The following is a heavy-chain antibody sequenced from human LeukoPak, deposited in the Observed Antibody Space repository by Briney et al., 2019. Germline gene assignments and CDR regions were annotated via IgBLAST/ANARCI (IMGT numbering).Heavy chain of an antibody. CDR2: INSDGSST. Sequence: GGSLRLSCAASGFTFSSYWMHWVRQAPGKGLVWVSRINSDGSSTSYADSVKGRFTISRDNAKNTLYLQMNSLRAEDTAVYYCATQSGFSSGWFAYWGQGTLVTVSS. CDR1: GFTFSSYW. D-gene: IGHD6-19*01. CDR3: ATQSGFSSGWFAY. J-gene: IGHJ4*02. V-gene: IGHV3-74*01.